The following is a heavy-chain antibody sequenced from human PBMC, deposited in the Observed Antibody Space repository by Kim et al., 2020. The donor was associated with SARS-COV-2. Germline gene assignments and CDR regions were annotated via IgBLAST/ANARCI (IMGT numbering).Heavy chain of an antibody. V-gene: IGHV1-46*01. J-gene: IGHJ5*02. D-gene: IGHD6-13*01. CDR3: ARNFLDIGYSSSRGWFDP. Sequence: QGRVTMTRDTSTSTVYMELSSLRSEDTAVYYCARNFLDIGYSSSRGWFDPWGQGTLVTVSS.